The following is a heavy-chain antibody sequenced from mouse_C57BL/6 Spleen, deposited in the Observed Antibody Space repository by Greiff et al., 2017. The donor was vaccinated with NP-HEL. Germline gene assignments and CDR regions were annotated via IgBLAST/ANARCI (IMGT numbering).Heavy chain of an antibody. CDR3: ARPGGTMGYDCDSHWYFDV. Sequence: DVQLVESGGGLVKPGGSLKLSCAASGFTFSDYGMHWVRQAPEKGLEWVAYISSGSSTIYSADKVKGRFTISRDNAKNTLFLKMTSLRTENTAMYYCARPGGTMGYDCDSHWYFDVWGTGTTVTVSS. D-gene: IGHD2-4*01. J-gene: IGHJ1*03. CDR2: ISSGSSTI. CDR1: GFTFSDYG. V-gene: IGHV5-17*01.